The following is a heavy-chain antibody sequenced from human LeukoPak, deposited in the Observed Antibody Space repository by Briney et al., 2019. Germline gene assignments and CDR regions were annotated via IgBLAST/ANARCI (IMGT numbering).Heavy chain of an antibody. Sequence: SVKVSCKASGGTFSSYAISWVRQAPGQGLEWMGGIIPIFGTANYAQKFQGRVTITTDESTSTAYMELSSLRSEDTAVYYCAFGDCSSTSCYHKSPYYFDYWGQGTLVTVSS. J-gene: IGHJ4*02. CDR1: GGTFSSYA. CDR3: AFGDCSSTSCYHKSPYYFDY. V-gene: IGHV1-69*05. D-gene: IGHD2-2*03. CDR2: IIPIFGTA.